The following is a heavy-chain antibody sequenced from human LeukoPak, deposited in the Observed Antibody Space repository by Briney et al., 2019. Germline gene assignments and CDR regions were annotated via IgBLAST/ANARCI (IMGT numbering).Heavy chain of an antibody. CDR3: ARADDSSGYQESFQH. D-gene: IGHD3-22*01. V-gene: IGHV4-31*03. CDR1: GGSISSGGYY. Sequence: SETLSLTCTVSGGSISSGGYYWSWIRQHPGKGLEWIGYIYYSWSTYYNPSLKSRVTISLDTSKNQFSLKLSSVTAADTAVYYCARADDSSGYQESFQHWGQGTMVTVSS. CDR2: IYYSWST. J-gene: IGHJ1*01.